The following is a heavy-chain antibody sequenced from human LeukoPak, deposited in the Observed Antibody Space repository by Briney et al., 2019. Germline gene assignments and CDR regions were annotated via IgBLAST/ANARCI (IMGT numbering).Heavy chain of an antibody. CDR3: ARAPYLVPMVYAIPDAFDI. CDR1: GYTFTSYY. Sequence: GASVKVSCKASGYTFTSYYMHWARQAPGQGLEWMGIINPSGGSTSYAQKFQGRVTMTRDTSTSTVYMELSSLRSEDTAVYYCARAPYLVPMVYAIPDAFDIWGQGTMVTVSS. V-gene: IGHV1-46*01. D-gene: IGHD2-8*01. J-gene: IGHJ3*02. CDR2: INPSGGST.